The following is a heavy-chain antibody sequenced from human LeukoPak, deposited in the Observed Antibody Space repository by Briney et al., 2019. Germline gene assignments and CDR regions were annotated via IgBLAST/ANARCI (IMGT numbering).Heavy chain of an antibody. Sequence: GGSLRLSCAASGFTFSSYSMNWVRQAPGKGLEWVSYISPSSSSTYYADSVKGRFTISRDNARNSLYLQMNSLSTEDTALYYCARDAASGNNWFDPWGQGTLVTVSS. V-gene: IGHV3-48*01. J-gene: IGHJ5*02. CDR2: ISPSSSST. CDR1: GFTFSSYS. D-gene: IGHD3-3*01. CDR3: ARDAASGNNWFDP.